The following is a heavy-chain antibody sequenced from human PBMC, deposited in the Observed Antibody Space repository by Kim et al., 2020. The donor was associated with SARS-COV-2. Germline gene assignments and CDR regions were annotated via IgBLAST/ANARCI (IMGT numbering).Heavy chain of an antibody. CDR3: ARRSARQGNCFDP. V-gene: IGHV5-51*01. CDR2: SETGDGDT. J-gene: IGHJ5*02. Sequence: GESLKISCKGSGDNFASYWIGWVRQRPGKAREERGSSETGDGDTRESPSFQGQVTISADKSISTAYLQWSSLKASDTAIYYCARRSARQGNCFDPWGQGTLVTVSS. D-gene: IGHD6-6*01. CDR1: GDNFASYW.